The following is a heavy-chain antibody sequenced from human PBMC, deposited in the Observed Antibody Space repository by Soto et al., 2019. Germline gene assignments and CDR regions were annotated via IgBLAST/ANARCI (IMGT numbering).Heavy chain of an antibody. CDR2: ISGRGDST. Sequence: EVQLLESGGILVHPGGSLRLSCAASGFTFSSYAMTWVRQAPGKGLEWVSAISGRGDSTYYADSVKGRFTISRDQSKNTLYLQMHSLRAEDTAVYFCATAGNYRFDNWGLGTLVTVSS. D-gene: IGHD1-1*01. CDR1: GFTFSSYA. J-gene: IGHJ4*02. V-gene: IGHV3-23*01. CDR3: ATAGNYRFDN.